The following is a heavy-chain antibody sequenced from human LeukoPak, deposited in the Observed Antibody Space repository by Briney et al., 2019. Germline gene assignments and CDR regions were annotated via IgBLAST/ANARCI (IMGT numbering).Heavy chain of an antibody. CDR3: AKDSRAVSPRAFGI. CDR2: ISGSGST. J-gene: IGHJ3*02. D-gene: IGHD1-14*01. CDR1: GLILTNYA. Sequence: PGGSLRLSCVASGLILTNYAITWVRQAPGKGLEWVSTISGSGSTYYPDSVKGRFTVSRDNSKNTLYLQMNDLRAEDTAIYYCAKDSRAVSPRAFGIWGQGTMVTVSS. V-gene: IGHV3-23*01.